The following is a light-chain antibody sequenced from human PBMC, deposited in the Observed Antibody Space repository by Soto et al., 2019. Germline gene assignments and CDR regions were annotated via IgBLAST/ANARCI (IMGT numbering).Light chain of an antibody. CDR2: DAS. CDR3: QQRDSWPIT. V-gene: IGKV1-5*01. CDR1: QSISSW. J-gene: IGKJ5*01. Sequence: DIQMTQSPSALSASVGDRVTITCRASQSISSWLAWYQQKPGKAPKLLIYDASNLESGVPSRFSGSGSGTDFTLTINSLEPEDFAVYYCQQRDSWPITFGQGTRLEI.